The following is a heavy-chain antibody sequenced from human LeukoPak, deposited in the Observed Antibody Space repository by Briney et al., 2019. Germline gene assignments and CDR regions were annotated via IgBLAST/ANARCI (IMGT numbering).Heavy chain of an antibody. CDR3: AKTWRGRGYYGYGPSEYFYYMDV. Sequence: GGSLRLSCAASGFTFSSYSMNWVRQAPGKGLVWVSSISSSSSYIYYADSVKGRFTISRDNAKNSLYLQMNSLRAEDTAVYYCAKTWRGRGYYGYGPSEYFYYMDVWGKGTTVTISS. CDR1: GFTFSSYS. D-gene: IGHD3-10*01. J-gene: IGHJ6*03. CDR2: ISSSSSYI. V-gene: IGHV3-21*01.